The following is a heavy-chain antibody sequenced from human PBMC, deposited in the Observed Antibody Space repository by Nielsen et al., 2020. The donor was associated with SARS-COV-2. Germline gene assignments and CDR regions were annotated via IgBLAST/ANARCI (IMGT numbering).Heavy chain of an antibody. CDR3: TTDPAPRCFGY. CDR1: GFTFSNAW. J-gene: IGHJ4*02. CDR2: IKSRPDGGTT. D-gene: IGHD2-8*01. Sequence: GGSLRLSCVVSGFTFSNAWMSWVRQAPGKGLEWVGRIKSRPDGGTTDFAAPVKDRFTISRDDSKNTLYLQMNSLKTEDTAFYYCTTDPAPRCFGYWGQGTRVTVSS. V-gene: IGHV3-15*01.